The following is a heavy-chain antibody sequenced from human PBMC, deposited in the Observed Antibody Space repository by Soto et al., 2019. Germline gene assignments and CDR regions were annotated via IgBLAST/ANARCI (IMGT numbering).Heavy chain of an antibody. J-gene: IGHJ4*02. V-gene: IGHV3-23*01. CDR2: ISGTAGST. CDR1: GFTFSSYS. CDR3: AKSIAVAGPLDF. Sequence: PGGSLRLSCAASGFTFSSYSMNWVRQAPGKGLEWVSAISGTAGSTYYADSVKGRFTISRDNSKNILYLQMDSLRAEDTAVYYCAKSIAVAGPLDFWGQGTLVTVSS. D-gene: IGHD6-19*01.